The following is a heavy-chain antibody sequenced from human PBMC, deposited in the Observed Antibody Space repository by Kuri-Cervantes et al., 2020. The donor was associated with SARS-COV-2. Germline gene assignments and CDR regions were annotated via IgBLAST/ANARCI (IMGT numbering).Heavy chain of an antibody. D-gene: IGHD3-10*01. V-gene: IGHV4-34*01. J-gene: IGHJ6*02. CDR2: INHSGST. CDR1: GGSFSGYY. CDR3: ARRRITMVRGVITQRGMDV. Sequence: GSLRLSCAVYGGSFSGYYWSWIRQPPGKGLEWIGEINHSGSTNYNPSLKSRVTISVDTSKNQFSLKLSSVTAADTAVYYCARRRITMVRGVITQRGMDVWGQGTTVTVSS.